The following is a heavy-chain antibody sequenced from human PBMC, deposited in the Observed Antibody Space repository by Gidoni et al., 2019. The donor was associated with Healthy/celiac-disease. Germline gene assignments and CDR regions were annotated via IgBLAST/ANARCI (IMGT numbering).Heavy chain of an antibody. CDR2: IYYSGST. D-gene: IGHD5-12*01. CDR1: GGSISSYY. Sequence: QVQLQESGPGLVKPSETLSLTCTVSGGSISSYYWSWIRQPPGKGLEWIGYIYYSGSTNYNPSLKSRVTISVDTSKNQFSLKLSSVTAADTAVYYCARGPRERRDGYMLFPRRYFDLWGRGTLVTVSS. J-gene: IGHJ2*01. CDR3: ARGPRERRDGYMLFPRRYFDL. V-gene: IGHV4-59*01.